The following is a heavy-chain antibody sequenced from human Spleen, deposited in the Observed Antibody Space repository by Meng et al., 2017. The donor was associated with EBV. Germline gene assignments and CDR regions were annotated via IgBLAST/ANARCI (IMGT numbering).Heavy chain of an antibody. V-gene: IGHV4-39*01. J-gene: IGHJ4*01. CDR3: ARQGCGGGSCYESRGKFDY. CDR2: IYYSGTT. Sequence: QLLLRGSGPGLVKPSKPLSLSCTVSSGSISSTLFYWAWIRQPPGKGLEWIGSIYYSGTTYYNPSLKSRVSLSVDTSDNHFSLRLSSVTAADTAVYYCARQGCGGGSCYESRGKFDYWGHGTLVTVSS. D-gene: IGHD2-15*01. CDR1: SGSISSTLFY.